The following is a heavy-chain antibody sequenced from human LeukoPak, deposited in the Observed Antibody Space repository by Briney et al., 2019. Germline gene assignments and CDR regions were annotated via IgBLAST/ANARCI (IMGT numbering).Heavy chain of an antibody. CDR2: INSDGKTT. D-gene: IGHD3-9*01. CDR3: AKDRYYDILTGYYEY. V-gene: IGHV3-74*01. CDR1: GFTFSNSW. Sequence: GGSLRLSCAASGFTFSNSWMHWVRQAPGKGLVWVSRINSDGKTTTYADSVKGRFTISRDNADNTLYLQMNSLSAEDTALYYCAKDRYYDILTGYYEYWGQGTLVTVSS. J-gene: IGHJ4*02.